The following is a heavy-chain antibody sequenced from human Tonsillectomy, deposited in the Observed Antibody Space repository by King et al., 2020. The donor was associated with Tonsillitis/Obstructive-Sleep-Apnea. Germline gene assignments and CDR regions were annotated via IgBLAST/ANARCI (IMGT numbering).Heavy chain of an antibody. CDR1: GYSLTELS. Sequence: QLVQSGAEVKKPGASVKVSCKVSGYSLTELSIHWVRQAPGKGLEWMGGFDPEDGETIYAQKFQGRVTMTDDISTDTAYMELSSLRSEDTAVYYCATAREYKLLRGWGAFDIWGQGRMVTVSS. J-gene: IGHJ3*02. D-gene: IGHD3-10*01. V-gene: IGHV1-24*01. CDR2: FDPEDGET. CDR3: ATAREYKLLRGWGAFDI.